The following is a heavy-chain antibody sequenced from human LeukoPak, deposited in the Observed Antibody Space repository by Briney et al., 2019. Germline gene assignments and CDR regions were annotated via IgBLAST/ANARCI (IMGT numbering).Heavy chain of an antibody. D-gene: IGHD3-22*01. CDR1: GGSISSYY. J-gene: IGHJ4*02. Sequence: PSETLSLTCTVSGGSISSYYWSWIRQPPGKGLEWIGYIYYSGSTNYNPSLKSRVTISVDTSKNQFSLKLSSVTAADTAVYYCARDYYDSSGRPVWGQGTLVTVSS. V-gene: IGHV4-59*08. CDR2: IYYSGST. CDR3: ARDYYDSSGRPV.